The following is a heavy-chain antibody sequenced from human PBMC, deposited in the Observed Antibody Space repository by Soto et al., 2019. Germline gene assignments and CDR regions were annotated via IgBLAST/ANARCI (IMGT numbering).Heavy chain of an antibody. D-gene: IGHD5-18*01. V-gene: IGHV1-18*04. CDR1: GCAFTSYG. Sequence: GASVKVSCKASGCAFTSYGISWVRQAPGRVLEWMGCISAYNGNTNYAQKLQGRVTMTTDTSTSTAYMELRSLRSDDTAVYYCARVGEGIRSSYGMAVWGPGTSVTLSS. CDR2: ISAYNGNT. CDR3: ARVGEGIRSSYGMAV. J-gene: IGHJ6*02.